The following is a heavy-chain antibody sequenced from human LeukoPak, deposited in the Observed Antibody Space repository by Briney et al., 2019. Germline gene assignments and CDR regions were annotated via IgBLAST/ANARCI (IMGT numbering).Heavy chain of an antibody. D-gene: IGHD2-2*01. V-gene: IGHV3-33*08. CDR1: GFNFRSYW. CDR3: AGGGDVVVPAAKLDY. J-gene: IGHJ4*02. CDR2: IWYDGSNK. Sequence: QPGGSLRLSCAASGFNFRSYWMSWVRQAPGKGLEWVAVIWYDGSNKYYADSVKGRFTISRDNSKNTLYLQMNSLRAEDTAVYYCAGGGDVVVPAAKLDYWGQGTLVTVSS.